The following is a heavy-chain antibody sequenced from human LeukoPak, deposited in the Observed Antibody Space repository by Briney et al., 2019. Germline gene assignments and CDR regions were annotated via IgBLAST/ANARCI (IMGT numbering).Heavy chain of an antibody. CDR2: ISTRGST. V-gene: IGHV4-4*07. CDR3: ARGLYSIGRDTLDH. Sequence: SETLSLTCTVSGASISDYYWSWIRQPAGKGLEWIGRISTRGSTNYNPSLNSPVTMTVDTSKNQFSLNLTSVTAADTAVYYCARGLYSIGRDTLDHWGQGTLVTVSS. J-gene: IGHJ5*02. D-gene: IGHD2-21*02. CDR1: GASISDYY.